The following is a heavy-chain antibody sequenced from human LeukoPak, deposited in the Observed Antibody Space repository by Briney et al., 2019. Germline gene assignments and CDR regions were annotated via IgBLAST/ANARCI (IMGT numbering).Heavy chain of an antibody. D-gene: IGHD6-13*01. CDR1: GFTFSSYG. CDR2: IWYDGSNK. J-gene: IGHJ6*02. Sequence: GGSLRLSCAASGFTFSSYGMHWVRQAPGKGLEWVAVIWYDGSNKYYADSVKGRFTISRDNSKNTLYLQMNSLRAEDTAVYYCARGGYSSSWYLAYYYYGMDVWGQGTTVTVSS. CDR3: ARGGYSSSWYLAYYYYGMDV. V-gene: IGHV3-33*01.